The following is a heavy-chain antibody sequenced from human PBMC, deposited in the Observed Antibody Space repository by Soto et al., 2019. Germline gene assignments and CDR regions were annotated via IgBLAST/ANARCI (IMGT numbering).Heavy chain of an antibody. D-gene: IGHD2-15*01. CDR2: ISGSGGST. CDR1: GFTFSSYA. Sequence: GGSLRLSCAASGFTFSSYAMSWVRQAPGKGLEWVSAISGSGGSTYYADSVKGRFTISRDNSKNTLYLQMNSLRAEDTAVYYCAKLRVVVVASYYFDYWGQGTLVTVSS. CDR3: AKLRVVVVASYYFDY. V-gene: IGHV3-23*01. J-gene: IGHJ4*02.